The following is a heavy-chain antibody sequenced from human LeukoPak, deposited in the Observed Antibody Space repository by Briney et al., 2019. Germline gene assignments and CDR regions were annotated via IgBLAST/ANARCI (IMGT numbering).Heavy chain of an antibody. CDR2: INPNSGGT. Sequence: ASVKVSCKASGYTFTGYYMHWVRQAPGQGLEWMGWINPNSGGTNYAQKFQGWVTMTRDTSISAAYMELSRLRSDDTAVYYCARDRVTGDRPPYYYYGMDVWGQGTTVTVSS. V-gene: IGHV1-2*04. CDR3: ARDRVTGDRPPYYYYGMDV. D-gene: IGHD7-27*01. J-gene: IGHJ6*02. CDR1: GYTFTGYY.